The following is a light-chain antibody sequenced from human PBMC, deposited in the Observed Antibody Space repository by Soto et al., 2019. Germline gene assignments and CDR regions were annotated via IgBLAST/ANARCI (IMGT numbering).Light chain of an antibody. J-gene: IGKJ2*01. CDR2: KAS. CDR1: QSIGNW. CDR3: QQYNSYSYN. Sequence: DIQMTQSPSTLSASIGDRVTITCRASQSIGNWLAWYQQKPGKAPNLLIYKASTLESGVPSRFSGSGSGTDFTLTINSLQPDDFATYYCQQYNSYSYNFGQGTKLEIK. V-gene: IGKV1-5*03.